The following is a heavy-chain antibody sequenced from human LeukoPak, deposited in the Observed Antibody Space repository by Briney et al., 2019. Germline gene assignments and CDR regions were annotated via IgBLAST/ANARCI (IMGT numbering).Heavy chain of an antibody. V-gene: IGHV6-1*01. Sequence: SQTLSLTCAISGDSVSSNSVAWNWIRQSPSIGLEWLGRTYSRSKWYNDYAVSVKSRITINPDTSKNQFSLQLNSAAPADTAVYFCARVDDGAFDYWGQGTLVTVSS. CDR1: GDSVSSNSVA. CDR2: TYSRSKWYN. CDR3: ARVDDGAFDY. D-gene: IGHD1-1*01. J-gene: IGHJ4*02.